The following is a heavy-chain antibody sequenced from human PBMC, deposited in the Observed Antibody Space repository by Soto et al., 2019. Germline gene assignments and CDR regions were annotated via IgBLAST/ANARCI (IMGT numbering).Heavy chain of an antibody. Sequence: EVQLVESGGGLVQPGGSLRLSCATSGFTFSDHYMDWIRQAPGKGLEWVGRSRNKAKSFTTDYAPSVKVRFTISRDDANISLYLQLNSVKTENTGVYYCTNYSFGDRDYWGQGALVSVSS. D-gene: IGHD4-4*01. J-gene: IGHJ4*02. V-gene: IGHV3-72*01. CDR2: SRNKAKSFTT. CDR1: GFTFSDHY. CDR3: TNYSFGDRDY.